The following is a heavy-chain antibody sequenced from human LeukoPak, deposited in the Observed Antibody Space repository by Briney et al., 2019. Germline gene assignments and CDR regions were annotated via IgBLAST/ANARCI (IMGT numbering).Heavy chain of an antibody. CDR3: ASGTTVVPFDY. CDR2: INHSGST. V-gene: IGHV4-34*01. Sequence: SETLSLTCAVYGGSFSGYYWSWIRQPPGKGLEWIGEINHSGSTNYNPSLKSRVTISVDTSKNQFSLKLSSVTAADTAVYYCASGTTVVPFDYWGQGTLVTVSS. CDR1: GGSFSGYY. D-gene: IGHD4-23*01. J-gene: IGHJ4*02.